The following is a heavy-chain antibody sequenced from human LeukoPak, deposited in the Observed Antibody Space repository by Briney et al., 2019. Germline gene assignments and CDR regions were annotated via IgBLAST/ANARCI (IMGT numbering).Heavy chain of an antibody. Sequence: GGSLRLSCTTSVFAFSNYAMNWVRQAPGKGPEWVSGISGFNTYYADSVKGRFTIFRDNSKNVLYLQMDRLRAEDTAVYSCAKDVCTSPRCLLYFDSWGQGTLVTVSS. CDR1: VFAFSNYA. D-gene: IGHD2-8*01. J-gene: IGHJ4*02. CDR3: AKDVCTSPRCLLYFDS. V-gene: IGHV3-23*01. CDR2: ISGFNT.